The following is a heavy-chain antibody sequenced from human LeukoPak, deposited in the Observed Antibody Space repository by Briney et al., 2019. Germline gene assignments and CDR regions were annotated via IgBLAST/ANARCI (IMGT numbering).Heavy chain of an antibody. CDR2: ISSSSSYI. V-gene: IGHV3-21*01. Sequence: KTGGSLRLSCAASGFTFSSYSMNWVRQAPGKGLEWVSSISSSSSYIYYADSVKGRFTISRDNAKNSLYLQMNSLRAEDTAVYYCAREAYYDFWSGYVLNAGYYYYMDVWGKGTTVTVSS. CDR3: AREAYYDFWSGYVLNAGYYYYMDV. CDR1: GFTFSSYS. D-gene: IGHD3-3*01. J-gene: IGHJ6*03.